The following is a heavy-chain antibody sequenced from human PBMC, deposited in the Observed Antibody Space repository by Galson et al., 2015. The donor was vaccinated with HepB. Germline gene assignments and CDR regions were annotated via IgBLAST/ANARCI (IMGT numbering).Heavy chain of an antibody. CDR3: AKDVGYDSYSFDY. CDR1: GFTFSGYG. D-gene: IGHD5-12*01. V-gene: IGHV3-30*18. J-gene: IGHJ4*02. Sequence: SLRLSCAASGFTFSGYGMHWVRQAPGKGLEWVAVISYDGSNKYYADSVKGRFTISRDNSKNTLYLQMNSLRAEDTAVYYCAKDVGYDSYSFDYWGQGTLVTVSS. CDR2: ISYDGSNK.